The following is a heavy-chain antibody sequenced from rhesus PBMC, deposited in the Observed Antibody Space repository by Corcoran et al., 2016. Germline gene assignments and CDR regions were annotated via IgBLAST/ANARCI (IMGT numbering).Heavy chain of an antibody. CDR3: ARPDFDYGSSYFDY. Sequence: QVQLQESGPGLVKPSETLSLTCAVSGGSFSSYWWSWIRQPPGTGLEWIGEINGKSGSTNSHPSLKSRVTISKDASKNQFSLKLSSVTAADTAVYYCARPDFDYGSSYFDYWGQGVLVTVSS. D-gene: IGHD4-29*01. CDR1: GGSFSSYW. CDR2: INGKSGST. J-gene: IGHJ4*01. V-gene: IGHV4-80*01.